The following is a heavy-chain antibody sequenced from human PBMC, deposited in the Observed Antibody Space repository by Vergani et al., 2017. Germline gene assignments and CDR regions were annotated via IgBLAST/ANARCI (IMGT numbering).Heavy chain of an antibody. CDR3: ARSRQQLVRGYNWFDP. J-gene: IGHJ5*02. CDR2: IYHSGST. V-gene: IGHV4-38-2*01. CDR1: GNSISSGYY. D-gene: IGHD6-13*01. Sequence: QVQLQESGPGLVKPSETLSLTCAVSGNSISSGYYWGWIRQPPGKGLEWIGSIYHSGSTYYNPSLKSRVTISVDTSKNQFSLKLSSVTAADTAVYYCARSRQQLVRGYNWFDPWGQGTLVTVSS.